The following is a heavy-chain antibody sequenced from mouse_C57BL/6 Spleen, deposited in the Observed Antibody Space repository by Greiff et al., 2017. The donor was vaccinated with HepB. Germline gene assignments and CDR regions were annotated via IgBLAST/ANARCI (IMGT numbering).Heavy chain of an antibody. CDR2: IHPNSGST. CDR1: GYTFTSYW. Sequence: QVHVKQPGAELVKPGASVKLSCKASGYTFTSYWMHWVKQRPGQGLEWIGMIHPNSGSTNYNEKFKSKATLTVDKSSSTAYMQLSSLTSEDSAVYYCAREATVVAPYYFDYWGQGTTLTVSS. D-gene: IGHD1-1*01. V-gene: IGHV1-64*01. CDR3: AREATVVAPYYFDY. J-gene: IGHJ2*01.